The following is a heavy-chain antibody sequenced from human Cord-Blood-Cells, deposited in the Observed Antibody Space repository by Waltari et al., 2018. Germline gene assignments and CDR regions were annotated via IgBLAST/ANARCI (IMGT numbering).Heavy chain of an antibody. J-gene: IGHJ4*02. Sequence: QLQLPESGPGLVKPSETLSLTCTVSGGSISISSYHWCWIRPPPGKGLEWIGNIYYSGSTYYNPSLKSRVTISVDTSKNQFSLKLSSVTAADTAVYYCARLGERGYSYGRDYWGQGTLVTVSS. V-gene: IGHV4-39*01. CDR2: IYYSGST. CDR3: ARLGERGYSYGRDY. CDR1: GGSISISSYH. D-gene: IGHD5-18*01.